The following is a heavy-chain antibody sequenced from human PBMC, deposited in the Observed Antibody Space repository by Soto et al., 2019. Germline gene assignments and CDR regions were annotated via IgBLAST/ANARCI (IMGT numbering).Heavy chain of an antibody. J-gene: IGHJ4*02. Sequence: SETLSLTCTVSGGSISSYYWSWIRQPPGKGLEWIGYIYYSGSTNYNPSLKSRVTISVDTSKNQFSLKLSSVTAADTAVYYCARHDGGRRYDILTGYYNFWSAPNFDYWGQGTLVTVSS. D-gene: IGHD3-9*01. V-gene: IGHV4-59*08. CDR1: GGSISSYY. CDR2: IYYSGST. CDR3: ARHDGGRRYDILTGYYNFWSAPNFDY.